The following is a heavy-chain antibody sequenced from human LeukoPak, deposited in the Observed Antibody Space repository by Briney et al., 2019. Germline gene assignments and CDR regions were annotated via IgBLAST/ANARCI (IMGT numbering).Heavy chain of an antibody. Sequence: SETLSLTCTVSGGSISSYYWSCIRQPPGKGLEWIGYIYYSGSTNYNPSLKSRVTISVDTSKNQFSLKLSSVTAADTAVYYCNGGSGYLFPFDYWGQGTLVTVSS. V-gene: IGHV4-59*01. J-gene: IGHJ4*02. CDR1: GGSISSYY. CDR3: NGGSGYLFPFDY. D-gene: IGHD3-22*01. CDR2: IYYSGST.